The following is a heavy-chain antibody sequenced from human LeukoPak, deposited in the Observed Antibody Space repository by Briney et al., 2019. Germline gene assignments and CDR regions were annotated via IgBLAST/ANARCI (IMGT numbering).Heavy chain of an antibody. V-gene: IGHV4-59*02. D-gene: IGHD3-22*01. CDR1: GGSVNYYY. CDR3: AREHVPYDSSGYYYASGGY. Sequence: SETLSLTCTVSGGSVNYYYWSWIRQPPGKGLEWIGFIYYSGRTNYNPSLKSRVTISVDTSKNQFSLKLSSMTAADTAVYYCAREHVPYDSSGYYYASGGYWGQGTLVTVSS. J-gene: IGHJ4*02. CDR2: IYYSGRT.